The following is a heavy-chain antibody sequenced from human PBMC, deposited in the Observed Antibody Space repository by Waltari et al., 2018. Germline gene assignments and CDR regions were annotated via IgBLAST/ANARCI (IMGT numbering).Heavy chain of an antibody. J-gene: IGHJ3*02. Sequence: QVQLQQWGAGLLMPSETLSLTCAVYGGSFSGYYLSWLRQPPGKGREWIGEINHSGRNNYNPSLKSRVTISVDTSKNQFSLKLSSVTAADTAVYYCASTPWYYYESSGYYYDAFDIWGQGTMVTGSS. CDR3: ASTPWYYYESSGYYYDAFDI. CDR2: INHSGRN. CDR1: GGSFSGYY. V-gene: IGHV4-34*01. D-gene: IGHD3-22*01.